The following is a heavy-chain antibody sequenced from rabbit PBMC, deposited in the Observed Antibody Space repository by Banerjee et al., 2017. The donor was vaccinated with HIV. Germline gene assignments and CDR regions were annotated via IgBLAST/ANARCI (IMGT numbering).Heavy chain of an antibody. CDR2: IYAGSSGST. CDR1: GFSFSSSYW. D-gene: IGHD4-2*01. J-gene: IGHJ4*01. V-gene: IGHV1S45*01. CDR3: ATSYAGAPDYGAAMFNL. Sequence: QEQLEESGGDLVKPEGSLTLTCTASGFSFSSSYWICWVRQAPGKGLEWIACIYAGSSGSTYYASWAKGRFTISKTSSTTVTLQMTSLTAADTATYFCATSYAGAPDYGAAMFNLWGPGTLVTVS.